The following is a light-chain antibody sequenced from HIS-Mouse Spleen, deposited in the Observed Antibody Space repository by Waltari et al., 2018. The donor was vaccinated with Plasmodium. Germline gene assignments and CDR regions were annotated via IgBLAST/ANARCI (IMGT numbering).Light chain of an antibody. CDR1: QGISSY. J-gene: IGKJ3*01. CDR3: QQYYSYPFA. CDR2: AAS. Sequence: AIRMTQSPSSFSASTGDRVTTTCRASQGISSYLAWYQQKPGKAPKRLIYAASTLQSGVPSRFSGSGSGTDVTLTISCLQSEDFATYYCQQYYSYPFAFGPGTKVDIK. V-gene: IGKV1-8*01.